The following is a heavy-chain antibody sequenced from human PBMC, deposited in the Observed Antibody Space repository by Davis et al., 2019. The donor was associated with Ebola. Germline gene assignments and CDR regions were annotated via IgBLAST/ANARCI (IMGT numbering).Heavy chain of an antibody. V-gene: IGHV1-69*06. CDR2: FIPRYGNR. CDR3: ARDPYTGYYYYPNYFDF. J-gene: IGHJ4*02. Sequence: SVKVSCKTSGDTFTSYALSWVRQAPGQGLEWMGGFIPRYGNRDYAQKFQGRITITADKSTSTAYMELSSLRSDDSAVYYCARDPYTGYYYYPNYFDFWGQGTPVTVSS. CDR1: GDTFTSYA. D-gene: IGHD5-12*01.